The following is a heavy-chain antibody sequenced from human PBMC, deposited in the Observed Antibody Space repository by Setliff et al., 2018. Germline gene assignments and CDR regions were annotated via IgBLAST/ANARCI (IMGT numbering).Heavy chain of an antibody. CDR3: ARLALTGYDSSGYYYALEYYYYMDV. CDR2: IRHDGTNG. V-gene: IGHV3-33*01. D-gene: IGHD3-22*01. Sequence: LRLSCAASGFTSNMYGVHWVRQAPGKGLEWVAYIRHDGTNGNYADSVKGRFTISRDNANQSLYLQMNSLRAEDTAVYYCARLALTGYDSSGYYYALEYYYYMDVWGKGTTVTVSS. J-gene: IGHJ6*03. CDR1: GFTSNMYG.